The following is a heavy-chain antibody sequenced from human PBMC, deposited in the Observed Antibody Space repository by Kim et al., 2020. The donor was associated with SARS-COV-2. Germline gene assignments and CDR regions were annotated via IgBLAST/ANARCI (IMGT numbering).Heavy chain of an antibody. V-gene: IGHV1-69*13. D-gene: IGHD3-10*02. CDR2: ITPLFGGPT. J-gene: IGHJ6*02. CDR3: ARATAVPTAYYYFDLDV. CDR1: GGSFTDFA. Sequence: SVKVSCKSSGGSFTDFAFTWVRQTPGRGLEWMGGITPLFGGPTDYAQRFHDRLTITADATTNTVYMDLSSLTSTDTAVYYCARATAVPTAYYYFDLDVWGQGTPVTVSS.